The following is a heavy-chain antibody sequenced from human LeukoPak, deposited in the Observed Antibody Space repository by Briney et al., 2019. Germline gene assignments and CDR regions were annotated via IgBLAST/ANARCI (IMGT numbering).Heavy chain of an antibody. CDR2: ITASGGSS. CDR3: AKDLLVTGYTPLDY. J-gene: IGHJ4*02. CDR1: GFTFSDYD. Sequence: HPGGSLRLSCAASGFTFSDYDMNWVRQAPGKEPEWVSTITASGGSSYYADSVKGRFTISRDNSKNTLYLQMNSLRAGDTALYYCAKDLLVTGYTPLDYWGQGTLVTVSS. V-gene: IGHV3-23*01. D-gene: IGHD5-12*01.